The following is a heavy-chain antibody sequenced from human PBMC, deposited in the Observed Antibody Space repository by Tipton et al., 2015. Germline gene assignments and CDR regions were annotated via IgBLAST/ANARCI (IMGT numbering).Heavy chain of an antibody. D-gene: IGHD2-2*01. CDR3: ARVTSFTYYFDF. Sequence: GSLRLSCSASGFEFRSYRMSWVRPAPGKGLEWVAYINKDVAEKSYGDSAKGRFTISRDNAKKSLFLQMDNLRAEDTAVYYCARVTSFTYYFDFWGQGALVTVSS. CDR2: INKDVAEK. J-gene: IGHJ4*02. CDR1: GFEFRSYR. V-gene: IGHV3-7*01.